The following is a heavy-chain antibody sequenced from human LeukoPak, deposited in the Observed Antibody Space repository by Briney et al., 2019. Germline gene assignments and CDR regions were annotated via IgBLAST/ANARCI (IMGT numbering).Heavy chain of an antibody. Sequence: SETLCLTCAVSGYSISSNYYWGWIRQPPGKGLEWIGSIYHTGRTYYNPSLKSRVTISVDTSKNQFSLKLNSVTAADTAVYYCARAQWLVPPYFDFWGQGTLVTVSS. CDR2: IYHTGRT. CDR1: GYSISSNYY. J-gene: IGHJ4*02. D-gene: IGHD6-19*01. V-gene: IGHV4-38-2*01. CDR3: ARAQWLVPPYFDF.